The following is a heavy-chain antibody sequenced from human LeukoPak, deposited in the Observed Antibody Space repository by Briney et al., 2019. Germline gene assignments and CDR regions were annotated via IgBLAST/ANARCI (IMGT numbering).Heavy chain of an antibody. D-gene: IGHD6-13*01. J-gene: IGHJ5*02. V-gene: IGHV3-73*01. CDR1: GFTFSGSA. Sequence: GGSLRLSCAASGFTFSGSALHWVRQASGKGLEWVGRIRSTANGYATAYAASVKGRFTISRDDSKNTAYLQMDSLKTEDTAVYYCTTGYGSSWYAWGQGTLVIVSS. CDR2: IRSTANGYAT. CDR3: TTGYGSSWYA.